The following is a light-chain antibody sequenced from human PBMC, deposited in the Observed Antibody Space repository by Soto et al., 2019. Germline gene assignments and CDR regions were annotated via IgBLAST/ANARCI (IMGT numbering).Light chain of an antibody. Sequence: IVLKQSPATLSLSPGETATLSCRASQSVNRKVAWYQQKPGQAPRLLIYGASTGATDIPDRFSGSGSGTEFTLTISSLQSEDFAVYYCQQYDKWPRWKFGQGTKV. CDR1: QSVNRK. CDR3: QQYDKWPRWK. V-gene: IGKV3-15*01. CDR2: GAS. J-gene: IGKJ1*01.